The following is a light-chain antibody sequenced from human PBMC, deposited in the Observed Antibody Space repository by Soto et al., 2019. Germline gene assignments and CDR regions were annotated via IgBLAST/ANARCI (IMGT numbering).Light chain of an antibody. CDR2: LNSDGSH. V-gene: IGLV4-69*01. Sequence: QAVVTQSPSASASLGASVKLTCTLSSGQSSYAIAWHQQQPEKGPRYLMKLNSDGSHSKGDGIPDRFSGSSSGAERYLTISSLQSEDEADYYCQTWDTGIHVFGGGTKLTVL. J-gene: IGLJ2*01. CDR3: QTWDTGIHV. CDR1: SGQSSYA.